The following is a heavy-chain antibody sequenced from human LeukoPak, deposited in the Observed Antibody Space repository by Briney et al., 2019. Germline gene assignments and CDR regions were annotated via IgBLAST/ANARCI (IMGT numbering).Heavy chain of an antibody. D-gene: IGHD3-16*02. CDR3: ARELSRGITFGGVIAEEDY. Sequence: GGSLRLSCAASGFTFSSYSTNWVRQAPGKGLKWVSSISSSSSYIYYADSVKGRFTISRDNAKNSLYLQMNSLRAEDTAVYYCARELSRGITFGGVIAEEDYWGQGTLVTVSS. CDR2: ISSSSSYI. V-gene: IGHV3-21*01. J-gene: IGHJ4*02. CDR1: GFTFSSYS.